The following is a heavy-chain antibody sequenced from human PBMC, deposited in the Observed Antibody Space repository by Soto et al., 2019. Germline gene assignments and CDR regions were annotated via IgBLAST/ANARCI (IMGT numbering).Heavy chain of an antibody. V-gene: IGHV3-30-3*01. D-gene: IGHD3-16*01. CDR3: GRNTSRRVGGGKDWGRAA. J-gene: IGHJ6*03. CDR1: GFTFSSFA. Sequence: GGSLRLSCAASGFTFSSFAMHWVRQAPSKGLEWVAAISYDGSSKYYADPAKGRFTISRDNSKNTLYLQTNSLGAEDTAVYYFGRNTSRRVGGGKDWGRAAGGKGPRFTFP. CDR2: ISYDGSSK.